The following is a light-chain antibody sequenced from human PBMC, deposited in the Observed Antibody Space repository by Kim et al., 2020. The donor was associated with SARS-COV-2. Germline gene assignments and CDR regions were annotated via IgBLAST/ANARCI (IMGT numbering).Light chain of an antibody. CDR3: QQRSNWPLT. V-gene: IGKV3-11*01. CDR1: QSVICH. CDR2: DAS. Sequence: LNPGESPTSYCRARQSVICHLAWNQQKPGQAPWRLIYDASYRATGIPAWFSVRGSGIYFSLTISSIEPEDVAVYYCQQRSNWPLTFGGGTKVDIK. J-gene: IGKJ4*01.